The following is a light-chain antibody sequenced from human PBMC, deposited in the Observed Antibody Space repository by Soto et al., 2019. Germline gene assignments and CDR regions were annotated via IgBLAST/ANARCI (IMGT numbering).Light chain of an antibody. J-gene: IGLJ2*01. CDR3: AAWDDSLRGVV. CDR2: RNN. V-gene: IGLV1-47*01. CDR1: SSNIGSNY. Sequence: QSVLTQPPSASGTPGQRVTISCSGRSSNIGSNYVCWYQQFPGTAPKLLIYRNNQRPSGVPDRFSASKSGTSASLAISGLRSEDEADYYCAAWDDSLRGVVFGGGTKLTVL.